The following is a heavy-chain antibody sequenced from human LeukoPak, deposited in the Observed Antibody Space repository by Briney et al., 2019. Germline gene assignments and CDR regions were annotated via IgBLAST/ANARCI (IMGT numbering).Heavy chain of an antibody. Sequence: SETLSLTCTVSGGSIGSYYWSWIRQPPGKGLEWIGYIYYSGSTNYNPSLKSRVTISVDTSKNQFSLKLSSVTAADTAVYYCARERIYDFWSGYWAFDIWGQGTMVTVSS. CDR3: ARERIYDFWSGYWAFDI. CDR1: GGSIGSYY. J-gene: IGHJ3*02. V-gene: IGHV4-59*01. CDR2: IYYSGST. D-gene: IGHD3-3*01.